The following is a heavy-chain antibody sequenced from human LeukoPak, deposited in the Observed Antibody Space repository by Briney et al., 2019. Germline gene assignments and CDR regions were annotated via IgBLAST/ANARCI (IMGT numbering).Heavy chain of an antibody. CDR1: GFTFSSYG. CDR3: AKDLSSSLYYLDY. V-gene: IGHV3-33*06. J-gene: IGHJ4*02. D-gene: IGHD6-6*01. Sequence: PGRSLRLSCAASGFTFSSYGMHWVRQAPGKGLEWVAVIWYDGSNKYYADSVKGRFTISRDNSKNTLYLQMNSLRAEDTAAYYCAKDLSSSLYYLDYWGQGTLVTVSS. CDR2: IWYDGSNK.